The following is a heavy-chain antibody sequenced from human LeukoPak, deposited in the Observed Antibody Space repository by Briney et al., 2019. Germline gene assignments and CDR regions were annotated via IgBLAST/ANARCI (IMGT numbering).Heavy chain of an antibody. CDR3: ARGLYGSGRSMLPYYFDY. J-gene: IGHJ4*02. Sequence: QPGGSLRLSCAVSGFTFSNYWMHWVRQAPGEGLVWVSRINLDGSSISYADSVKGRFTVSRDNAKSTLYLQMNSLRAEDTAVYYCARGLYGSGRSMLPYYFDYWGQGTLVTVSS. CDR1: GFTFSNYW. D-gene: IGHD3-10*01. CDR2: INLDGSSI. V-gene: IGHV3-74*01.